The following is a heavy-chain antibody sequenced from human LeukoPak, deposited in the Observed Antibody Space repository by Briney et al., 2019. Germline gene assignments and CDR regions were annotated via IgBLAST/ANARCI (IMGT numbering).Heavy chain of an antibody. Sequence: TGGSLRLSCAASGFTFSSYEMNWVRQAPGKGLEWVSYISSSGSTIYYADSVKGRFTISRDNAKNSLYLQMNSLRAEDTAVYYCARVPLATAGQGIDYWGQGTLVTVSS. CDR2: ISSSGSTI. CDR3: ARVPLATAGQGIDY. CDR1: GFTFSSYE. D-gene: IGHD6-13*01. V-gene: IGHV3-48*03. J-gene: IGHJ4*02.